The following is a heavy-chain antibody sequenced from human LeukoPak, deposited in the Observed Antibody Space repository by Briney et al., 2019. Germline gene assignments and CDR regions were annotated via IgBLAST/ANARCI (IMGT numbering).Heavy chain of an antibody. D-gene: IGHD6-19*01. Sequence: WASVKVSCKASGYTFTDYFMYWVRQAPGQGLEWMGRINPDAGDTNYAQTFQGRITMTRDTSISTAYMELSSLKSDDTAVYYCARLSTATRHWLAASDIWSQGTVVTVSS. CDR2: INPDAGDT. V-gene: IGHV1-2*06. CDR1: GYTFTDYF. CDR3: ARLSTATRHWLAASDI. J-gene: IGHJ3*02.